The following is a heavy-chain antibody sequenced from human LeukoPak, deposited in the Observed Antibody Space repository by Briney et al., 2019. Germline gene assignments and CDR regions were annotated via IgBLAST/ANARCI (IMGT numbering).Heavy chain of an antibody. D-gene: IGHD3-22*01. Sequence: GGSLRLSCAASGFTFSSYAMSWVRQAPGKGLEWVSAISGSGGSTYYADSVKGRFTISRDNSKNTLYLQMNSLRAEDTAVYYCAKSPLYYYDSSGFAEYFQHWGQGTLVTVSS. J-gene: IGHJ1*01. CDR1: GFTFSSYA. CDR2: ISGSGGST. V-gene: IGHV3-23*01. CDR3: AKSPLYYYDSSGFAEYFQH.